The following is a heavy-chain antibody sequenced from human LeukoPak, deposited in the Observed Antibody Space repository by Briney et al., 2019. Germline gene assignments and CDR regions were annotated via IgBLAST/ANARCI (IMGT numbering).Heavy chain of an antibody. CDR3: ARVGRQLLYTGIDY. CDR1: GGTFSSYA. CDR2: IIPIFGTA. V-gene: IGHV1-69*13. D-gene: IGHD2-2*02. J-gene: IGHJ4*02. Sequence: SVKVSCKASGGTFSSYAISWVRQAPGQGLEWMGGIIPIFGTANYAQKFQGRVTITADESTSTAYMELSSLRSEDTAVYYCARVGRQLLYTGIDYWGQGTLVTVSS.